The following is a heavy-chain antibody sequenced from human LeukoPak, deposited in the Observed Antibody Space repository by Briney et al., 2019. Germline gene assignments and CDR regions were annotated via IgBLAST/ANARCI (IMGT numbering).Heavy chain of an antibody. J-gene: IGHJ6*02. Sequence: ASVKVSCKASGYTFTSYDINWVRQATGQGLEWMGWMNPNSGNTGYAQKFQGRVTMTRNTSISTAYMELSSLRSEDTAVYYCARGDSGYKIYYYYYGMDVWGQGTTVTVSS. CDR3: ARGDSGYKIYYYYYGMDV. V-gene: IGHV1-8*01. D-gene: IGHD5-12*01. CDR2: MNPNSGNT. CDR1: GYTFTSYD.